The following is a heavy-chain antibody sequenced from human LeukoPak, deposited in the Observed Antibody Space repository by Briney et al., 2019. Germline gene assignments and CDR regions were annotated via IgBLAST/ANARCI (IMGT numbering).Heavy chain of an antibody. CDR3: ARGRSGYGGNSGVANFDC. CDR1: GDFISNGYY. V-gene: IGHV4-38-2*01. D-gene: IGHD4-23*01. J-gene: IGHJ4*02. Sequence: SETLSLTCAVSGDFISNGYYWGWIRQPPGKGLEWIGGIFHTGATYYNPSLKSRITMSVDASKNQFSLEVRSMTAADTAFYCCARGRSGYGGNSGVANFDCWGQGTLVTVSS. CDR2: IFHTGAT.